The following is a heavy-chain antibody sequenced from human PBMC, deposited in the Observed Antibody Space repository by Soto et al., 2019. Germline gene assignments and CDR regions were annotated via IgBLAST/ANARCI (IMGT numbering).Heavy chain of an antibody. Sequence: GGSLRLSCAASGFTFSSYSMNWVRQAPGKGLEWVSSISSSSSYIYYADSAKGRFTISRDNAKNSLYLQMNSLRAEDTAVYYYAAVCYCGRSGYRDVYASYGMDVWGQGTTVTVSS. V-gene: IGHV3-21*01. CDR2: ISSSSSYI. CDR1: GFTFSSYS. D-gene: IGHD2-21*01. J-gene: IGHJ6*02. CDR3: AAVCYCGRSGYRDVYASYGMDV.